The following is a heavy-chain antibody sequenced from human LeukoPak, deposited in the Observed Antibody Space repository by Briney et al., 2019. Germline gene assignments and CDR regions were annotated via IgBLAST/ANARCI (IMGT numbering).Heavy chain of an antibody. CDR1: GFTFSSYS. J-gene: IGHJ6*02. Sequence: GGSLRLSCAASGFTFSSYSMNWVRQAPGKGLEWVSSISSSSSYIYYADSVKGRFTISRDNAKNSPYLQMNSLRAEDTAVYYCARELPGIAAAYYGMDVWGQGTTVTVSS. CDR3: ARELPGIAAAYYGMDV. D-gene: IGHD6-13*01. CDR2: ISSSSSYI. V-gene: IGHV3-21*01.